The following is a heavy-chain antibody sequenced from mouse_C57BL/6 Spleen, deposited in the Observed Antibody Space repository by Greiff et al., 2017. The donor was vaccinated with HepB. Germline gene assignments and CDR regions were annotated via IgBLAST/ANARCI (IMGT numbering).Heavy chain of an antibody. CDR2: IYPGDGDT. D-gene: IGHD4-1*01. CDR1: GYAFSSYW. V-gene: IGHV1-80*01. Sequence: VQLQQSGAELVKPGASVKISCKASGYAFSSYWMNWVKQRPGKGLEWIGQIYPGDGDTNYNGKFKGKATLTADKSSSTAYMQLSSLTSEDSAVYFCARGDLGRYFDYWGQGTTLTVSS. J-gene: IGHJ2*01. CDR3: ARGDLGRYFDY.